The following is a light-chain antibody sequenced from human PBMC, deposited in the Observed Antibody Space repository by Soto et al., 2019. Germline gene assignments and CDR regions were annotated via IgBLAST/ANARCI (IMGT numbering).Light chain of an antibody. Sequence: QSVLTQSSSAAASLGSSVKLTCTLSSGHSFYIIAWHQQQPGKAPRSLMKLEGSGSFRKESGVPDRFSGSSSGADRYLTISNLQFVDEAEYYCETWDSTTHVFGGGTKLTVL. CDR3: ETWDSTTHV. J-gene: IGLJ3*02. CDR2: LEGSGSF. CDR1: SGHSFYI. V-gene: IGLV4-60*02.